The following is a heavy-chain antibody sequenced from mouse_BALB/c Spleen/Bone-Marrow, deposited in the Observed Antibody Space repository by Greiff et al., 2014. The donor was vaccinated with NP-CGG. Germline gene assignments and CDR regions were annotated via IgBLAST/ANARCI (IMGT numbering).Heavy chain of an antibody. Sequence: VQLQQSGAELVKPGASVKLSCTASGFNIKDTYMHWVKQRPERGLEWIGRIDPANGNTKYDPKFQGKATITADTSSNTAYLQLSSLTSEDTAVYYCTRGYGNYALYYYAMDYWGQGTSVTVSS. J-gene: IGHJ4*01. D-gene: IGHD2-10*02. CDR3: TRGYGNYALYYYAMDY. CDR2: IDPANGNT. CDR1: GFNIKDTY. V-gene: IGHV14-3*02.